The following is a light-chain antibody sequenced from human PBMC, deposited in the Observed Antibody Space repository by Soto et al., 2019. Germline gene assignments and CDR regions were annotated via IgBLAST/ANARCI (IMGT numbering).Light chain of an antibody. V-gene: IGKV1-8*01. CDR1: QGISSY. CDR3: QQYYSYPFT. Sequence: AIRMTQSPSSFSASTGDRVTITCRASQGISSYLAWYQQKPGKAPKLLIYAASTLQSGVTSRFSGSGSGTDFILTISCLQSEDFATYYCQQYYSYPFTFGPGTKVDIK. CDR2: AAS. J-gene: IGKJ3*01.